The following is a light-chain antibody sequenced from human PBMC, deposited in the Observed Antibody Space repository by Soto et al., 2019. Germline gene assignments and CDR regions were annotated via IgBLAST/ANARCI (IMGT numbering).Light chain of an antibody. Sequence: QSALTQPPSVSGSPGQSITISCTGTSSDVGSYKRVSWYQQSPGTAPKLMIYEVSNRPSGVTDRCSGSKAGNTASLSISGLQAEDEADYYCSSYTRSSTVVFGGGTKLTVL. CDR2: EVS. CDR3: SSYTRSSTVV. CDR1: SSDVGSYKR. V-gene: IGLV2-18*02. J-gene: IGLJ2*01.